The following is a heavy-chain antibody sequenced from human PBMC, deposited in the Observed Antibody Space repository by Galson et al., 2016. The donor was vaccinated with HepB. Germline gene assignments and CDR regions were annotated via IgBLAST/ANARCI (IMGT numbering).Heavy chain of an antibody. CDR2: LYSGGST. V-gene: IGHV3-53*01. CDR1: GFIVSSND. CDR3: AVRYSSIWYFQH. J-gene: IGHJ1*01. Sequence: SLRLSCAASGFIVSSNDMSWVRQAPGKGLEWVSVLYSGGSTYYADSVKGRFTISRGNSKNTLYLQMNSLGAEDTAIYYCAVRYSSIWYFQHWGRGTLVSVSS. D-gene: IGHD6-13*01.